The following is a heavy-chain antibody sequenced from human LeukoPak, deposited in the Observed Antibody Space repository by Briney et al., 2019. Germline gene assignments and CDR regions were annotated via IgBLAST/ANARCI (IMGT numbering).Heavy chain of an antibody. D-gene: IGHD3-10*02. J-gene: IGHJ6*02. CDR3: ARDLHYYVAMDV. V-gene: IGHV3-23*01. CDR2: IGSDNKP. Sequence: PGGSLRLSCEASGFTVSAYAMTWVRQAPGKGLEWVSSIGSDNKPHYSESVKGRFAISRDNSKSMLFLQLKSLRAEDTALYYCARDLHYYVAMDVRGQGTTVTVSS. CDR1: GFTVSAYA.